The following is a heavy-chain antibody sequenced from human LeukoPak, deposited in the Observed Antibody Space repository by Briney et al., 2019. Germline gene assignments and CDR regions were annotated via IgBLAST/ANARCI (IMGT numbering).Heavy chain of an antibody. CDR3: ARGVGATSVKRFDP. CDR2: IYTSGST. D-gene: IGHD1-26*01. Sequence: SETLSLTCTVSGGSISSYYWSWIRQPAGKGLEWIGRIYTSGSTNYNPSLKSRVTISVDTSKNQFSLKLSSVTAADTAVYYCARGVGATSVKRFDPWGQGTLVTVSS. CDR1: GGSISSYY. V-gene: IGHV4-4*07. J-gene: IGHJ5*02.